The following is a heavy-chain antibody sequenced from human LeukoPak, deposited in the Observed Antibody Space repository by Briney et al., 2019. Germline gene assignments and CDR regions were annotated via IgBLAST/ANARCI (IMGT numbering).Heavy chain of an antibody. CDR3: ARGFTTTIFGVVYWFDP. CDR2: INHSGST. D-gene: IGHD3-3*01. J-gene: IGHJ5*02. Sequence: PSETLSLTCAVYGGSFSGYYWSWIRQPPGKGLEWIGEINHSGSTNYSPSLKSRVTISVDTSKNQFSLKLSSVTAADTAVYYCARGFTTTIFGVVYWFDPWGQGTLVTVSS. CDR1: GGSFSGYY. V-gene: IGHV4-34*01.